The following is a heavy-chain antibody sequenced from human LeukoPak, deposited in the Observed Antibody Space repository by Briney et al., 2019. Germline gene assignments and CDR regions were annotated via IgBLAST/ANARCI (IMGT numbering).Heavy chain of an antibody. CDR1: GFPFSSYA. V-gene: IGHV3-23*01. CDR2: ISGSGGST. Sequence: PGGSLRLSCAASGFPFSSYAMSWVRQAPGKGLEWVSAISGSGGSTYYADSVKGRFTISRDNSKNTLYLQMNSLRAEDTAVYYCARSLEWLLGGANWFDPWGQGTLVTVSS. CDR3: ARSLEWLLGGANWFDP. J-gene: IGHJ5*02. D-gene: IGHD3-3*01.